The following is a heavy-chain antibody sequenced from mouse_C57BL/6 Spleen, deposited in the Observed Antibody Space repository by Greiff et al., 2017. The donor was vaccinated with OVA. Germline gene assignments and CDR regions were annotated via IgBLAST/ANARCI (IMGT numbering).Heavy chain of an antibody. J-gene: IGHJ1*03. V-gene: IGHV1-18*01. CDR1: GYTFTDYN. Sequence: EVQLQQSGPELVKPGASVKIPCKASGYTFTDYNMDWVKQSHGKSLEWIGDINPNNGGPIYNQKFKGKATLTVDKSSSTAYMELRSLTSEDTAVYYCARGYYGRGYFDVWGTGTTVTVSS. D-gene: IGHD1-1*01. CDR2: INPNNGGP. CDR3: ARGYYGRGYFDV.